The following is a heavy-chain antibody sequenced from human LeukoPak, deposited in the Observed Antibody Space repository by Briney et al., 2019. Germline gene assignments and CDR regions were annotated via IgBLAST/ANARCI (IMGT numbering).Heavy chain of an antibody. Sequence: SETLSLTCTVSGGSISSYYWSWIRQPPGKGLEWIGEINHSGSTNYNPSLKSRVTISVDTSKNQFSLKLSSVTAADTAVYYCARHDYSNYYRNHFDYWGQGTLVTVSS. V-gene: IGHV4-59*08. CDR3: ARHDYSNYYRNHFDY. CDR1: GGSISSYY. J-gene: IGHJ4*02. CDR2: INHSGST. D-gene: IGHD4-11*01.